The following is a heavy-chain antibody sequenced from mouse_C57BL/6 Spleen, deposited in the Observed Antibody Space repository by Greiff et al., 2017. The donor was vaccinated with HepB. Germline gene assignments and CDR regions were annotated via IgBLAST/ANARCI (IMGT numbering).Heavy chain of an antibody. D-gene: IGHD1-1*01. CDR1: GYTFTSYW. J-gene: IGHJ2*01. CDR2: TNPTNGRT. Sequence: VQLQQSGADLVKAGASVKMSCKASGYTFTSYWMHWVKQRLGQGLEWFAETNPTNGRTYYNEKFKSKTTLTVDKSSSTAYMLLSGPTFEDSAVYYCARIKKIVATDFDNWGQGTTLTVSS. CDR3: ARIKKIVATDFDN. V-gene: IGHV1S81*02.